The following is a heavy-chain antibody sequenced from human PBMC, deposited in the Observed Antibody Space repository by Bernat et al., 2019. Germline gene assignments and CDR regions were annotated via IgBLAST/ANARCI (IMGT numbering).Heavy chain of an antibody. CDR2: IYSGGST. J-gene: IGHJ4*02. D-gene: IGHD5-18*01. Sequence: EVQLVESGGGLIQPGGSLRLSCAASGFTVSSNYMSWVRQAPGKGLEWVSVIYSGGSTYYADSVKGRFTISRDNSKNTLYLQMISLRAEDTAVYYCARDRGYSYGYIGFDYWGQGTLVTVSS. CDR3: ARDRGYSYGYIGFDY. V-gene: IGHV3-53*01. CDR1: GFTVSSNY.